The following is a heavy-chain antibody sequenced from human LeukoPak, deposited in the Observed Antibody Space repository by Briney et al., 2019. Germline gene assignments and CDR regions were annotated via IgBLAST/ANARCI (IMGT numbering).Heavy chain of an antibody. J-gene: IGHJ5*02. D-gene: IGHD4-17*01. V-gene: IGHV3-33*01. CDR2: MWYDGSNE. CDR1: GFSFSSYG. Sequence: GRSLRLSCAASGFSFSSYGMHWARQAPGKGLEWVADMWYDGSNEYYADSVRGRFTISRDNSKNTLYLQMNSLRADDTAVYYCVRGGSTVSEGPWGQGTLVTVSS. CDR3: VRGGSTVSEGP.